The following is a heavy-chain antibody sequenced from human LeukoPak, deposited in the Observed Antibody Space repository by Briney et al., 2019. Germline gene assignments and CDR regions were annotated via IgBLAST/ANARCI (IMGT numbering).Heavy chain of an antibody. Sequence: ASVKVSCKASGYTFSSSYMHWVRQAPGQGLEWMGIINPSGGTTIYAQRFQGRVTMTRDTSTSTVYMELSSLRYEDTAVYYCARQRGGQYEDGFDIWGQRTMVTVS. V-gene: IGHV1-46*01. CDR3: ARQRGGQYEDGFDI. CDR1: GYTFSSSY. D-gene: IGHD2-8*01. J-gene: IGHJ3*02. CDR2: INPSGGTT.